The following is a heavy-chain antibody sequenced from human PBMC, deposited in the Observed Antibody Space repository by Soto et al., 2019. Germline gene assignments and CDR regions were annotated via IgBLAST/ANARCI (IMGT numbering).Heavy chain of an antibody. CDR1: GFTFSSYG. J-gene: IGHJ4*02. V-gene: IGHV3-33*01. CDR2: IWHDGGNK. CDR3: ARDGDVNTGFGKDY. D-gene: IGHD3-16*01. Sequence: QVQLVESGGGVVQPGRSLRLSCVASGFTFSSYGMHWVRQAPGKGLGWVAFIWHDGGNKFYAESVKGRFTISRDNSKNTLYLQMTSLSAEDTAMYYCARDGDVNTGFGKDYWGQGTLVTVSS.